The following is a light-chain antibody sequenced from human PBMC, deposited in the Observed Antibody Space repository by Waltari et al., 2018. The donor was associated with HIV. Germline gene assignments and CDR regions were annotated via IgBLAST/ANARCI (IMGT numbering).Light chain of an antibody. J-gene: IGLJ3*02. Sequence: SYELTQPSSVSVSPGQTARITCSGDVLAKKYARWFQQKPGQAPVLVIYKDTERPSGIPARFSGSSSGTTVTLTISGAQVEEEADYYCYSAADNTWVFGGGTKLTVL. CDR1: VLAKKY. V-gene: IGLV3-27*01. CDR3: YSAADNTWV. CDR2: KDT.